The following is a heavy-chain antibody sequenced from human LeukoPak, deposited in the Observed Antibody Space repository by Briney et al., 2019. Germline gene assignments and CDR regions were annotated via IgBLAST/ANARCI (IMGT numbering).Heavy chain of an antibody. Sequence: SETLSLTCAVYGGSFSGYYWSWIRQPPGKGLEWIGEINHSGSTNYNPSLKSRVTISVDTSKNQFSLKLSSVTAADTAVYYCARGHDSSGYYFDYWGQGTLVTVST. D-gene: IGHD3-22*01. CDR1: GGSFSGYY. J-gene: IGHJ4*02. CDR3: ARGHDSSGYYFDY. CDR2: INHSGST. V-gene: IGHV4-34*01.